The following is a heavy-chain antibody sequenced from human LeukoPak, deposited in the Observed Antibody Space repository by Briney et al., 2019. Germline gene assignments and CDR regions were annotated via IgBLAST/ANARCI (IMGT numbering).Heavy chain of an antibody. CDR1: GFTFSHFW. J-gene: IGHJ6*02. CDR2: INHNGNVN. CDR3: ARGGGLDV. D-gene: IGHD3-16*01. Sequence: GGSLRLSCAASGFTFSHFWMSWVRQAPGKGLEWVASINHNGNVNYYVDSVKGRFTISRDNAKNSLYLQMSNLRAVDTAVYFCARGGGLDVWGQGATVTVSS. V-gene: IGHV3-7*03.